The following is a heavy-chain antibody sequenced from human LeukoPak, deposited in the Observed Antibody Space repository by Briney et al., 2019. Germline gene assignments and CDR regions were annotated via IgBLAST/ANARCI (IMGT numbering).Heavy chain of an antibody. D-gene: IGHD2-15*01. J-gene: IGHJ4*02. CDR3: ASSYCSGGSCYAFDY. Sequence: KPGGSLRLSCAASGFTFSSYSMNWVRQAPGKGLEWVSCISKSSSYIGYAGSVKGRFTISKDNAKNSLYLQMNSLRAEDTAVYYCASSYCSGGSCYAFDYWGQGTLVTVSS. CDR1: GFTFSSYS. CDR2: ISKSSSYI. V-gene: IGHV3-21*01.